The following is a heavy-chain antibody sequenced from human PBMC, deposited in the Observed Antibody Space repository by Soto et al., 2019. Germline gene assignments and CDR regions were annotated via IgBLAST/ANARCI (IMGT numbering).Heavy chain of an antibody. Sequence: GESLKISCTASGYSFTNYWIGLVLQMPGKGPEWMGIIYPGDSDTRYSPSFQGQVTISADKSTSTAYLLWSSLKASDTAIYFCAGSIFYYGMDVWGQGTTVTVSS. CDR3: AGSIFYYGMDV. J-gene: IGHJ6*02. CDR1: GYSFTNYW. CDR2: IYPGDSDT. V-gene: IGHV5-51*01.